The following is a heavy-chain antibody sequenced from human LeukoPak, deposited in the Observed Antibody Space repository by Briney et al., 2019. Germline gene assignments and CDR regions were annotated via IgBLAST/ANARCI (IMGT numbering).Heavy chain of an antibody. CDR2: IYYSGST. J-gene: IGHJ4*02. CDR3: ASGRSNSIAVAKYYFDY. CDR1: GVSISSYY. D-gene: IGHD6-19*01. Sequence: SETLSLTCTVSGVSISSYYWSWIRQPPGKGLEWIGYIYYSGSTNYNPSLKSRVTISVDTSKNQFSLKLSSVTAADTAVYYRASGRSNSIAVAKYYFDYWGQGTLVTVSS. V-gene: IGHV4-59*12.